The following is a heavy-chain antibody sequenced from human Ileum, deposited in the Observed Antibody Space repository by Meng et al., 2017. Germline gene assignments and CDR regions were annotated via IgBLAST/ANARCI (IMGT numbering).Heavy chain of an antibody. D-gene: IGHD2-15*01. V-gene: IGHV4-4*02. J-gene: IGHJ4*02. CDR1: GGSISSSFY. CDR3: VRHGGKYFDS. Sequence: VQAQGSCPGLVEPSGTLSVTCTVSGGSISSSFYWSWVRQSPGKGPEWIGQIYLAGSPNYNPSLESRVTISVDKSKNQFSLRLTSVTAADTAIFYCVRHGGKYFDSWGQGTLVTVSS. CDR2: IYLAGSP.